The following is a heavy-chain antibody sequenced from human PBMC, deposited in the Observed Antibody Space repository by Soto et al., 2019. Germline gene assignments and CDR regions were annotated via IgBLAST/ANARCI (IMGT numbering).Heavy chain of an antibody. D-gene: IGHD5-18*01. V-gene: IGHV4-61*03. J-gene: IGHJ4*02. CDR1: GGSVSSSSYY. CDR3: ASKPYSYGYGGMTVPDS. CDR2: IYYSGST. Sequence: QVQLQESGPGLVKASETLSLTCTVSGGSVSSSSYYWTWIRQPPGKGLEWIGFIYYSGSTSYNPSLKGRVNISVDTAKNHFSLKMSSVTAADTAVYYCASKPYSYGYGGMTVPDSWGQGTLVTVSS.